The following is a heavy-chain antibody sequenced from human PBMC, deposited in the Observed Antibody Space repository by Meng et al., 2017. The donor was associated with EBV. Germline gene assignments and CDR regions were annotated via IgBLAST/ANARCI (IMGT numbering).Heavy chain of an antibody. Sequence: QVQLVQSGAEVKKPGASVKVSCKASGYTFTSYAMHWVRQATGQRLEWMGWINAGNGNTKYSQKFQGRVTITRDTSASTAYMELSSLRSEDTAVYYCARSGATIFGVVIPTYHFDYWGQGTLVTVSS. J-gene: IGHJ4*02. V-gene: IGHV1-3*01. CDR1: GYTFTSYA. CDR3: ARSGATIFGVVIPTYHFDY. D-gene: IGHD3-3*01. CDR2: INAGNGNT.